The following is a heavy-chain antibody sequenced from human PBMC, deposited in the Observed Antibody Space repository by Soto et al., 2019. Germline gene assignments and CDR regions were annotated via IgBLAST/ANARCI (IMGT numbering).Heavy chain of an antibody. CDR3: AKLAEDVLLWYRRADY. CDR1: GFTFSSYA. CDR2: ISGSGGST. D-gene: IGHD3-10*01. V-gene: IGHV3-23*01. J-gene: IGHJ4*01. Sequence: EVQLLESGGGLVQPGGSLRLSCAASGFTFSSYAMSWVRQAPGKGLEWVSAISGSGGSTYYADSVKGRFTISRDKSKHTLYLQMTSLRPDDTTVYYCAKLAEDVLLWYRRADYWGQGTLVTGSS.